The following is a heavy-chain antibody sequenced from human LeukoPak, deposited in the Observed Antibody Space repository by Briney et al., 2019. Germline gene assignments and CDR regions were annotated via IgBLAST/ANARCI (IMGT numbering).Heavy chain of an antibody. V-gene: IGHV4-34*01. D-gene: IGHD2-2*01. CDR1: GGPFSGYY. J-gene: IGHJ4*02. CDR3: ARHFSPLPIVVVPAAIDY. Sequence: PSETLSLTCAVYGGPFSGYYWSWIRQPPGKGLEWIGEINHSGSTNYNPSLKSRVTISVDTSKNQFSLKLSSVTAADTALYYCARHFSPLPIVVVPAAIDYWGQGTLVTVSS. CDR2: INHSGST.